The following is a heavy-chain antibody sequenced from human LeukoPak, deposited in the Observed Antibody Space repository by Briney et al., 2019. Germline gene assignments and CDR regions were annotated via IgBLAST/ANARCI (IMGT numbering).Heavy chain of an antibody. CDR1: GNYW. J-gene: IGHJ4*02. Sequence: GGSLRLSCAASGNYWMHWVRQVPGKGLVWVSHINSDGSWTGYADSVKGRFTISKDNAKNTVYLQMNSLRAEDTAVYYCAGSLGPLTEYWGQGTLVTVSS. V-gene: IGHV3-74*01. D-gene: IGHD7-27*01. CDR3: AGSLGPLTEY. CDR2: INSDGSWT.